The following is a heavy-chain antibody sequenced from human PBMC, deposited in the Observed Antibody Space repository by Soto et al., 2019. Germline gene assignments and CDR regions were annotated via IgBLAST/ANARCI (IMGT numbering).Heavy chain of an antibody. V-gene: IGHV4-30-2*01. CDR1: GGSISSGGYS. J-gene: IGHJ5*02. D-gene: IGHD6-19*01. Sequence: LSLTCAVSGGSISSGGYSWSWIRQPPGKGLEWIGYIYHSGSTYYNPSLKSRVTISVDRSKNQFSLKLSSVTAADTAVYYCARDRHSSGWYFWFDPWGQGTLVTVSS. CDR3: ARDRHSSGWYFWFDP. CDR2: IYHSGST.